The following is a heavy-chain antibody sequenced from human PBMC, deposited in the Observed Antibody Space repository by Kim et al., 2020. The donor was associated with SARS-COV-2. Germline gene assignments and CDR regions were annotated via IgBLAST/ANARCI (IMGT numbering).Heavy chain of an antibody. V-gene: IGHV3-21*01. CDR2: ISTMSTFI. J-gene: IGHJ4*02. CDR3: ARDDAGRLFDQ. Sequence: GGSLRLSCAASRFTFNTYNMNWVRQAPGKGLEWVSSISTMSTFIYYGDSVKGRFTISRDNAKNSLYLQMNSLRAEDTAVYYCARDDAGRLFDQWGQGTLVTDSS. CDR1: RFTFNTYN. D-gene: IGHD6-13*01.